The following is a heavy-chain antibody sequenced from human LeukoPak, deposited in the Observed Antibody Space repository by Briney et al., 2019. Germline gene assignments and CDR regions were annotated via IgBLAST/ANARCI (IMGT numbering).Heavy chain of an antibody. V-gene: IGHV1-18*04. CDR3: ARDAHGDYDLGAYW. CDR2: ISAYNGNT. CDR1: GYTFTSYG. D-gene: IGHD4-17*01. Sequence: ASVKVSCKASGYTFTSYGISWVRQVPGQGLEWMGWISAYNGNTNYAQKLQGRVTMTTDTSTSTAYMELRSLRSDDTAVYYCARDAHGDYDLGAYWWGQGTLVTVSS. J-gene: IGHJ4*02.